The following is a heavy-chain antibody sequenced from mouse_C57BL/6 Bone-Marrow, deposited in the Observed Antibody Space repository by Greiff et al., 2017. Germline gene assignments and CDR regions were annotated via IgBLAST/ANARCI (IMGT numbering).Heavy chain of an antibody. J-gene: IGHJ2*01. D-gene: IGHD2-3*01. CDR1: GYAFSSSW. CDR2: IYPGDGDT. V-gene: IGHV1-82*01. CDR3: ARRDGYYVDYFDY. Sequence: QVQLQQSGPELVKPGASVKISCKASGYAFSSSWMNWVKQRPGKGLEWIGRIYPGDGDTNYNGKFKGKATLTADKSSSTAYMQLSSLTSEDSAVYFCARRDGYYVDYFDYWGQGTTLTVSS.